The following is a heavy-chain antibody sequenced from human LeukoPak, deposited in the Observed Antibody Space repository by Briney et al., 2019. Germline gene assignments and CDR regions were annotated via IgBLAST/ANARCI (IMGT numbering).Heavy chain of an antibody. CDR1: GFTFISYW. CDR3: ARRAAAGRKYPVAFVEDLDYFDY. D-gene: IGHD6-13*01. J-gene: IGHJ4*02. CDR2: IKQDGREK. Sequence: PGGALTLSCAASGFTFISYWMSWVRQAPGKGREGVANIKQDGREKYYVDSVKGRFTISRDNAKNSLYLEMNSLRAEDTAVYYCARRAAAGRKYPVAFVEDLDYFDYWGQGTLVTVSS. V-gene: IGHV3-7*01.